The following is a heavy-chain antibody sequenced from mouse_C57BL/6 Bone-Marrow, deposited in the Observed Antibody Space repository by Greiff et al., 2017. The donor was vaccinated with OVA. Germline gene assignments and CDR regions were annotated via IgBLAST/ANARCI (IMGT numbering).Heavy chain of an antibody. CDR1: GYTFTSYG. J-gene: IGHJ3*01. CDR3: ARKTAQPSWFAY. CDR2: IYPRSGNT. D-gene: IGHD3-2*02. Sequence: QVQLQQSGAELARPGASVKLSCKASGYTFTSYGISWVKQRTGQGLEWIGEIYPRSGNTYYNEKFKGKATLTADKSSSTAYMELRSLTSEDSAVYFCARKTAQPSWFAYWGQGTLVTVSA. V-gene: IGHV1-81*01.